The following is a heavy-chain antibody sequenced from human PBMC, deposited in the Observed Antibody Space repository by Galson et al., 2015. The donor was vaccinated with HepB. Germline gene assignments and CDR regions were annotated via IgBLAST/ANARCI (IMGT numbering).Heavy chain of an antibody. Sequence: SLRLSCAASGFTFSSYAMSWVRQAPGKGLEWVSAISGSGGSTYYADSVKGRFTISRDNSKNTLYLQMNSLRAEDTAVYYCAKVEDSSGYYSDFDYWGQGTLVTVSS. CDR1: GFTFSSYA. CDR2: ISGSGGST. CDR3: AKVEDSSGYYSDFDY. V-gene: IGHV3-23*01. J-gene: IGHJ4*02. D-gene: IGHD3-22*01.